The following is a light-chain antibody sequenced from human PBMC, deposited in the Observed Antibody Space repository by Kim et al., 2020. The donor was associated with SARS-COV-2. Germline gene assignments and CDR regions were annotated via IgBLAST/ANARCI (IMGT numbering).Light chain of an antibody. CDR3: QQYDNLPFT. Sequence: AALGDRVTITCQASQDISKYLNWYQQKPGKAPKLLINDASNLETGGPSRFSGSGSGTDFIFTISSLQPEDVATYFCQQYDNLPFTFGPGTKVDIK. J-gene: IGKJ3*01. V-gene: IGKV1-33*01. CDR2: DAS. CDR1: QDISKY.